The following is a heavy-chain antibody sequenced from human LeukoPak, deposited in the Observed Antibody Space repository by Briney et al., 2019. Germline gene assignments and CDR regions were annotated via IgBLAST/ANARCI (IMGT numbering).Heavy chain of an antibody. CDR3: VRTPTCSSGSCYPNWFDS. J-gene: IGHJ5*01. CDR2: VCPGDSHT. CDR1: GYSFTNNW. V-gene: IGHV5-51*01. Sequence: GESLKISCQGSGYSFTNNWIGWVRHMPGKGLDWMAIVCPGDSHTKYNPSFQSQVTISADKSSSTAYLQWISLRASDTAIYYCVRTPTCSSGSCYPNWFDSWGQGTLVTVSS. D-gene: IGHD2-15*01.